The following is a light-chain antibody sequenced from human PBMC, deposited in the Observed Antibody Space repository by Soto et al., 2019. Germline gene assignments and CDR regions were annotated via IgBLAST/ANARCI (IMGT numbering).Light chain of an antibody. CDR1: QGISIY. CDR3: QKYNSAPWT. V-gene: IGKV1-27*01. J-gene: IGKJ1*01. Sequence: DIKMTQSPSSLSASVGDRVTITCRASQGISIYLVWYQQKPGKVPKLLIYAASTLQSGVPSRFSGSGSGTDFTLTISSLQPEDVATYYCQKYNSAPWTFGQGTKVEIK. CDR2: AAS.